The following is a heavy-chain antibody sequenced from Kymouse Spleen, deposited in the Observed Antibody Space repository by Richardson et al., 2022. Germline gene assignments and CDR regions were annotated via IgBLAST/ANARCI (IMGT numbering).Heavy chain of an antibody. D-gene: IGHD4-17*01. V-gene: IGHV4-34*01. CDR1: GGSFSGYY. Sequence: QVQLQQWGAGLLKPSETLSLTCAVYGGSFSGYYWSWIRQPPGKGLEWIGEINHSGSTNYNPSLKSRVTISVDTSKNQFSLKLSSVTAADTAVYYCARGQGDYGDYPFDYWGQGTLVTVSS. CDR2: INHSGST. J-gene: IGHJ4*02. CDR3: ARGQGDYGDYPFDY.